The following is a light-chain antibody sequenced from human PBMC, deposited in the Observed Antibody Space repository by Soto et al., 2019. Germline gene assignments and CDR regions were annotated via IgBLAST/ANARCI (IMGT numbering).Light chain of an antibody. V-gene: IGLV2-8*01. J-gene: IGLJ1*01. CDR3: TSYTSSYIFV. CDR2: QVS. Sequence: QSVLTQPPSAYGSPGQSVTISCTGTSSDVGASEYVSWYQQHPGKAPKLMIYQVSKRPSGVPDRFSGSRSGNTASLTVSGLQAEDEADYYCTSYTSSYIFVLGGGNKVTVL. CDR1: SSDVGASEY.